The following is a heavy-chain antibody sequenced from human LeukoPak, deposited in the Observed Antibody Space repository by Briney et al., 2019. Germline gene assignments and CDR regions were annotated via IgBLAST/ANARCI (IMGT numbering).Heavy chain of an antibody. V-gene: IGHV3-23*01. Sequence: GGSLRLSCAASGFTFSSYAMSWVRQAPGKGLEWVSAISGSGGSTYYADSVKGRFTISRDNSKNALYLQMNSLRAEDTAVYYCAKIGGSSGYYGYLDYWGQGTLVTVSS. J-gene: IGHJ4*02. D-gene: IGHD3-22*01. CDR3: AKIGGSSGYYGYLDY. CDR1: GFTFSSYA. CDR2: ISGSGGST.